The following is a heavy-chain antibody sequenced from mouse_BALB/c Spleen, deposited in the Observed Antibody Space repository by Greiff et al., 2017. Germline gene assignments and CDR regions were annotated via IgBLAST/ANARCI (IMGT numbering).Heavy chain of an antibody. J-gene: IGHJ4*01. CDR1: GFTFSSYT. CDR3: ARNAYYGNYDYAMDY. D-gene: IGHD2-10*01. CDR2: ISNGGGST. Sequence: EVKLMESGGGLVQPGGSLKLSCAASGFTFSSYTMSWVRQTPEKRLEWVAYISNGGGSTYYPDTVKGRFTISRDNAKNTLYLQMSSLKSEDTAMYYCARNAYYGNYDYAMDYWGQGTSVTVSA. V-gene: IGHV5-12-2*01.